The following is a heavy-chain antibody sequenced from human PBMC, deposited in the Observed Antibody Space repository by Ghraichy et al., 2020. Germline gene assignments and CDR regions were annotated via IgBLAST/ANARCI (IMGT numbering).Heavy chain of an antibody. CDR1: GFTFSSYA. CDR3: PKDGPPRGSSWYGEPQYYFDY. Sequence: GGSLRLSCAASGFTFSSYAMSWVRQAPGKGLEWVSAISGSGGSTYYADSVKGRFTISRDNSKNTLYLQMNSLRAEDTAVYYCPKDGPPRGSSWYGEPQYYFDYWGQGTLVTVSS. J-gene: IGHJ4*02. CDR2: ISGSGGST. D-gene: IGHD6-13*01. V-gene: IGHV3-23*01.